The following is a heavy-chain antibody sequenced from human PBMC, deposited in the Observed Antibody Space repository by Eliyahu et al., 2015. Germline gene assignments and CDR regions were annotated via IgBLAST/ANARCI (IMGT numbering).Heavy chain of an antibody. CDR2: IYYSGST. CDR1: GGSISSSSYY. J-gene: IGHJ4*02. V-gene: IGHV4-39*01. D-gene: IGHD6-6*01. Sequence: QLQLQESGPGLVKPSETLSLTCTVSGGSISSSSYYWGWIRQPPGKGLEWIGSIYYSGSTYYNPSLKSRVTISVDTSKNQFSLKLSSVTAADTAVYYCARLPSIAPFFDYWGQGTLVTVSS. CDR3: ARLPSIAPFFDY.